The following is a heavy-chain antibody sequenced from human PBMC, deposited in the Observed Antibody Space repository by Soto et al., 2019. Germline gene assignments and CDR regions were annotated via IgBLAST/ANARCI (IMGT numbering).Heavy chain of an antibody. D-gene: IGHD2-15*01. J-gene: IGHJ5*02. CDR2: IYYSGST. V-gene: IGHV4-59*01. CDR3: ARAGVYCSGGSCYSPADNWFDP. CDR1: GGSISSYY. Sequence: LSLTCTVSGGSISSYYWSWIRQPPGKGLEWIGYIYYSGSTNYNPSLKSRVTISVDTSKNQFSLKLSSVTAADTAVYYCARAGVYCSGGSCYSPADNWFDPWGQGTLVTVSS.